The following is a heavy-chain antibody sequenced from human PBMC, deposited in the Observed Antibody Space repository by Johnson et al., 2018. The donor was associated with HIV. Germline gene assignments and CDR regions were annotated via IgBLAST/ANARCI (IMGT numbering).Heavy chain of an antibody. CDR3: ARGWVGATLRAFDI. D-gene: IGHD1-26*01. Sequence: EVQLVESGGDLVQPGGSLRLSCAASGFTFDDFGMTWVRQGPGKGLEWVSGINWNGGSIGYADSVKGRFTISRDNAKNSLYLQMNSLRAEDTALYYCARGWVGATLRAFDIWGQGTMVTVSS. CDR2: INWNGGSI. V-gene: IGHV3-20*04. J-gene: IGHJ3*02. CDR1: GFTFDDFG.